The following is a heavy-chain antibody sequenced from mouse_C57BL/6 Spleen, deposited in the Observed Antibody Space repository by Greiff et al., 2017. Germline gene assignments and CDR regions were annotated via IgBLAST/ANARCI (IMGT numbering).Heavy chain of an antibody. J-gene: IGHJ4*01. CDR3: ARGGFYDYDAYYAMDY. CDR2: IYPRDGST. CDR1: GYTFTDHT. D-gene: IGHD2-4*01. Sequence: VQVVESDAELVKPGASVKISCKVSGYTFTDHTIHWMKQRPEQGLEWIGYIYPRDGSTKYNEKFKGKATLTADKSSSTAYMQLNSLTSEDSAVYFCARGGFYDYDAYYAMDYWGQGTSVTVSS. V-gene: IGHV1-78*01.